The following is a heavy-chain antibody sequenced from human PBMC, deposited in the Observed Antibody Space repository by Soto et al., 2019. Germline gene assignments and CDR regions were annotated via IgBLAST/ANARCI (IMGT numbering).Heavy chain of an antibody. V-gene: IGHV3-7*01. CDR3: ARDGNWNSYGLDV. CDR2: IKQDGSEK. J-gene: IGHJ6*02. CDR1: GFTFSSYW. Sequence: GGSLRLSCAASGFTFSSYWMSWVRQAPGKGLEWVANIKQDGSEKYYVDSVKGRFTISRDNARNSLYLQMNSLRAEDTAVYYCARDGNWNSYGLDVWGQGTTVTVSS. D-gene: IGHD1-1*01.